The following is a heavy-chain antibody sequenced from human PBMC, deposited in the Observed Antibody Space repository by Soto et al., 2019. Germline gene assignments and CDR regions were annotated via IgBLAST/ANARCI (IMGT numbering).Heavy chain of an antibody. V-gene: IGHV4-34*01. D-gene: IGHD3-22*01. CDR2: INHSGRV. CDR1: GQS. Sequence: GQSWTRIKQSPGKGLEWIGDINHSGRVNYSPSLNSRVTISLDTSKNQFSLTLSAVTAADTAMYYCSTRAYDTNGYYRFDPGGQRTLVTV. CDR3: STRAYDTNGYYRFDP. J-gene: IGHJ5*01.